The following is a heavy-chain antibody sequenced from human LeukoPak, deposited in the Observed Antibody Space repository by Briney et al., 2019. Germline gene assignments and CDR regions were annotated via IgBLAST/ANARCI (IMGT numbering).Heavy chain of an antibody. CDR3: ALYSSTWY. CDR1: GYTFTTYY. D-gene: IGHD6-13*01. Sequence: ASVKVSCKASGYTFTTYYVHWVRQAPGQGLEWMGIINPTGGTTTYAQEFQGRVTMTRDTSTSTVFMEVNSLGSEDTAVYYCALYSSTWYWGQGTLVTVSS. V-gene: IGHV1-46*01. CDR2: INPTGGTT. J-gene: IGHJ4*02.